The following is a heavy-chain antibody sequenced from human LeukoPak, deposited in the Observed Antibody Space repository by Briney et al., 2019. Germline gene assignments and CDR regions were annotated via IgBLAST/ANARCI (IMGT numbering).Heavy chain of an antibody. CDR2: IYYSGST. Sequence: SETLSLTCTVSGGSISSYYWSWIRQPPGKGLEWIGYIYYSGSTNYNPSLKSRVTISVDTSKNQFSLKLSSVTAADTAVYYCARERYYYGSGSYYKDYYYGMDVWGQGTTVTVSS. CDR1: GGSISSYY. D-gene: IGHD3-10*01. V-gene: IGHV4-59*12. J-gene: IGHJ6*02. CDR3: ARERYYYGSGSYYKDYYYGMDV.